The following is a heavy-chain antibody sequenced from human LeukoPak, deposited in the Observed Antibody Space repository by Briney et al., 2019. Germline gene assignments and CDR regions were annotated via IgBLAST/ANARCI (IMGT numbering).Heavy chain of an antibody. CDR3: ARASGIDYTDMVDS. V-gene: IGHV3-53*01. D-gene: IGHD1-26*01. CDR2: IYTGDRT. CDR1: GFNVSSNY. Sequence: GGSPRLSCAASGFNVSSNYMSWVRQPPGKGLEWVSFIYTGDRTNYADSVKGRTVSRDSSKNTLYLQMNSLRGEDTAVYYCARASGIDYTDMVDSWGQGTLVTVSA. J-gene: IGHJ4*02.